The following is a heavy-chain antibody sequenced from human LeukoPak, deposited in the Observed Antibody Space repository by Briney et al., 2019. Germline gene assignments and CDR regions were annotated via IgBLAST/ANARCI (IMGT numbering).Heavy chain of an antibody. D-gene: IGHD1/OR15-1a*01. CDR1: GFTFSSYD. V-gene: IGHV3-33*07. CDR2: IWHDGNRK. J-gene: IGHJ5*02. Sequence: GTSLRLSCAASGFTFSSYDMYWVRRAPGKGLEWVASIWHDGNRKYHADSVEGRFTISRDNSKNTVYVQMNSLRADDTAVYYCTRAAGITGTSRDNWFDPWGQGTLVIVSS. CDR3: TRAAGITGTSRDNWFDP.